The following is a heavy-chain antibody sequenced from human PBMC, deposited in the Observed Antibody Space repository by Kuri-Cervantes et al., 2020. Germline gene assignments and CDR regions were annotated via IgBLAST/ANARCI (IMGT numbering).Heavy chain of an antibody. CDR2: ISSSSSTI. Sequence: GGSLRLSCAASGFTFGSYSMNWVRQAPGKGLEWVSYISSSSSTIYYADSVKGRFTISRDNAKSSLYLQMNSLRAEDTAVYYCAKEVWYSGSSYAFDIWGQGTMVTVSS. CDR1: GFTFGSYS. D-gene: IGHD1-26*01. CDR3: AKEVWYSGSSYAFDI. V-gene: IGHV3-48*01. J-gene: IGHJ3*02.